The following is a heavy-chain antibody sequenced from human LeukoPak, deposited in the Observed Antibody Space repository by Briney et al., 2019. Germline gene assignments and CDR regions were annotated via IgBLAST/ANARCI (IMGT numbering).Heavy chain of an antibody. CDR2: ITGNGVTT. J-gene: IGHJ6*03. CDR1: GFTFSSCD. D-gene: IGHD6-19*01. V-gene: IGHV3-23*01. CDR3: AKLGSSGSNYYYYMDV. Sequence: GGSLRLSCAASGFTFSSCDMTWVRQAPGKGLEWFSAITGNGVTTYYADSVKGRFTISRDNSRNTLYLQMNSLRADDTAVYYCAKLGSSGSNYYYYMDVWGKGTTVTVSS.